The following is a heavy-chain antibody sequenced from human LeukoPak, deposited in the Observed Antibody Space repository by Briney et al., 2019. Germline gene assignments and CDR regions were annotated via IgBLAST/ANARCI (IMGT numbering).Heavy chain of an antibody. J-gene: IGHJ4*02. CDR3: AKDSEYYYDSSARRGYFDY. V-gene: IGHV3-23*01. CDR1: GFTFSSYA. Sequence: GGSLRLSCAVSGFTFSSYAMSWVRQAPGKGLEWVSAISGSGCSKYYAESVKGRFTISRDNSKNTLYLQMNSLRAEDTAVYYCAKDSEYYYDSSARRGYFDYWGQGTLVTVSS. D-gene: IGHD3-22*01. CDR2: ISGSGCSK.